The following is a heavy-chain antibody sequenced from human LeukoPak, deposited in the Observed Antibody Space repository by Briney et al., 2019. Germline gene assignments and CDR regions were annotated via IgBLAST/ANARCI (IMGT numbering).Heavy chain of an antibody. CDR2: ISWNSGSI. D-gene: IGHD2-15*01. Sequence: PGGSLRLSCAASGFTFDGYAMHWVRQAPGKGLEWVSGISWNSGSIGYADSVKGRFTISRDNAKNSLYLQMNSLRAEDTALYYCAKESWDDCSGGSCYNWFDPWGQGTLVTVSS. CDR3: AKESWDDCSGGSCYNWFDP. V-gene: IGHV3-9*01. J-gene: IGHJ5*02. CDR1: GFTFDGYA.